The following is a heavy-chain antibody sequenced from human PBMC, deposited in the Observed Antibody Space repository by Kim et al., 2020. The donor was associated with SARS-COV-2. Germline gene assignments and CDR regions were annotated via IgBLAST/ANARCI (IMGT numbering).Heavy chain of an antibody. D-gene: IGHD6-19*01. J-gene: IGHJ4*02. CDR3: ARHHDYTSGWYRSGLHGYYFDY. CDR1: GGSISSSSYY. V-gene: IGHV4-39*01. CDR2: IYYSGST. Sequence: SETLSLTCTVSGGSISSSSYYWGWIRQPPGKGLEWIGTIYYSGSTYYNPSLKSRVTISVDTSKNQFSLKLSSVTAADTAVYYCARHHDYTSGWYRSGLHGYYFDYWGQGTLVTVSS.